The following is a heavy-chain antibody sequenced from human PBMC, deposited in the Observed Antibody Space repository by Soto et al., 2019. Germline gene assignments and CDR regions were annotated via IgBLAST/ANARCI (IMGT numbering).Heavy chain of an antibody. CDR3: AKDLAPYDYGSGSYYDY. V-gene: IGHV3-23*01. CDR1: GFTFSSYA. Sequence: GGSLRLSCAASGFTFSSYAMSWVRQAPGKGLEWVSAISGSGGSTYYADSVKGRFTISRDNSKNTLYLQMNSLRAEDTAVYYCAKDLAPYDYGSGSYYDYWGKGTLVTVSS. D-gene: IGHD3-10*01. CDR2: ISGSGGST. J-gene: IGHJ4*02.